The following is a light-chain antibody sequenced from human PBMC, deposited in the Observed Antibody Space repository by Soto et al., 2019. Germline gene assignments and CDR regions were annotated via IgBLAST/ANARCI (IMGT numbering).Light chain of an antibody. CDR3: QQYNSYSRT. CDR1: QSISSW. CDR2: KAS. Sequence: IHMTHGAFTLSASVGNRVTITCRASQSISSWLAWYQQKPGKAPKLLIYKASSLESGVPSRFSGRGSGTEFTLTISSLQPDDFATYYCQQYNSYSRTFGQGTKV. J-gene: IGKJ1*01. V-gene: IGKV1-5*03.